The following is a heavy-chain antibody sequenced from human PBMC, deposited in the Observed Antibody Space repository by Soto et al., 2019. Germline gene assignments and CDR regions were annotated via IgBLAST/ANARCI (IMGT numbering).Heavy chain of an antibody. Sequence: PGGSLRLSCAASGFTVSSYAMSCVRQAPGKGLEWVSAISGSGGSTYYADSVKGRFTISRDNSKNTLYLQMNSLRAEDTAVYYCAKDPITMVRGADWFDPWGQGTLVTVSS. CDR1: GFTVSSYA. D-gene: IGHD3-10*01. CDR2: ISGSGGST. CDR3: AKDPITMVRGADWFDP. J-gene: IGHJ5*02. V-gene: IGHV3-23*01.